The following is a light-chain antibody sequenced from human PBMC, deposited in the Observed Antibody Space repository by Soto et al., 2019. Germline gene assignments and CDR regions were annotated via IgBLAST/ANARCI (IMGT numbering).Light chain of an antibody. V-gene: IGLV2-23*03. Sequence: QSALTQPASVSGSPGQPITISCTGTSSDVGRYNLVSWYQQHPGKAPKLIIYEGTKRPSGVSNRFSGSKSGATASLTISGLHAEDEADYYCCSYAGSDTFVIFGGGTKLTVL. CDR2: EGT. J-gene: IGLJ2*01. CDR3: CSYAGSDTFVI. CDR1: SSDVGRYNL.